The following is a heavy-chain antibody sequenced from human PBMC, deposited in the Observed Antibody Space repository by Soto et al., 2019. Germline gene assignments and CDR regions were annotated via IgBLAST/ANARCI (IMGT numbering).Heavy chain of an antibody. CDR2: ISYGGSHT. Sequence: HVQLVESGGGVVQPGRSLRLSCAVSGFNFSTYGMHWVRQAPGKGLEWVAVISYGGSHTAFADSVKGRISISRDNSKNAMFLQMNSLREEATAVYYCANDLVKTNSWAADWGQGTLVSVSS. CDR3: ANDLVKTNSWAAD. D-gene: IGHD2-8*01. J-gene: IGHJ4*02. CDR1: GFNFSTYG. V-gene: IGHV3-30*18.